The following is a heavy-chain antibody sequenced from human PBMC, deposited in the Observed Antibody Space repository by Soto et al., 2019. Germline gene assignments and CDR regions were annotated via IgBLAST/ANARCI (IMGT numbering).Heavy chain of an antibody. CDR3: AKALEIAAAGYYYYYGMDV. CDR2: ISYDGSNK. J-gene: IGHJ6*02. D-gene: IGHD6-13*01. CDR1: GFTFSSYG. V-gene: IGHV3-30*18. Sequence: GGSLRLSCAASGFTFSSYGMHWVRQAPGKGLEWVAVISYDGSNKYYADSVKGRFTISRDNSKNTLYLQMNSLRAEDTAVYYCAKALEIAAAGYYYYYGMDVWGQGTTVTVSS.